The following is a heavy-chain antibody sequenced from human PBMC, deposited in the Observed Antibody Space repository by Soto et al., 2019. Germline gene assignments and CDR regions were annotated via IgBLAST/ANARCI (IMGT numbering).Heavy chain of an antibody. V-gene: IGHV3-74*01. CDR2: ISNDGSS. CDR1: GFTFSSYW. CDR3: ARLPNKSPQN. J-gene: IGHJ1*01. Sequence: EVQLVESGGGLVQPGGSLRLSCVASGFTFSSYWMHWVRQAPGKGLVWVSSISNDGSSIYADPVKGRLTISRDNAKNTLSLQKNSLRAEDTAVYYCARLPNKSPQNWGQGTLVIVSP.